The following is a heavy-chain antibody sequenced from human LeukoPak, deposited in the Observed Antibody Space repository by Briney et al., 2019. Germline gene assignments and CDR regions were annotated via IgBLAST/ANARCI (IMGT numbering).Heavy chain of an antibody. D-gene: IGHD3-10*01. CDR2: IYYSGST. CDR1: GGSISSSSYY. CDR3: ARVEGDRMVRGVLFDY. V-gene: IGHV4-39*07. Sequence: PSETLSLTCTVSGGSISSSSYYWGWIRQPPGKGLEWIGSIYYSGSTYYNPSLKSRVTISVDTSKNQFSLKLSSVTAADTAVYYCARVEGDRMVRGVLFDYWGQGTLVTVSS. J-gene: IGHJ4*02.